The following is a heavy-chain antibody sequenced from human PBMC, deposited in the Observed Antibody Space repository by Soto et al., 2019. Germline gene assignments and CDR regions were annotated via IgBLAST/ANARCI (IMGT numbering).Heavy chain of an antibody. CDR2: ISYDGSKK. CDR3: ARGSTSFDY. J-gene: IGHJ4*02. Sequence: GGSLRLSCAASGFTFSSYGMHWVRQAPGKGLEWVAVISYDGSKKYYADSVRGRFTISRDNAKSTLYLQMNSLRAEDTAVYYCARGSTSFDYWGQGTLVTVSS. V-gene: IGHV3-30*03. CDR1: GFTFSSYG. D-gene: IGHD2-2*01.